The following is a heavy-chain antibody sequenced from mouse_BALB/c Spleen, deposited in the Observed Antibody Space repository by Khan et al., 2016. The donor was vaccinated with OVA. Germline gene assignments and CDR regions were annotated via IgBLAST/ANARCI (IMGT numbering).Heavy chain of an antibody. Sequence: EVELVESGPELVKPGASVKISCKASGYSFTGYFMNWVMQSHGKSLEWIGRIIPHIGETFYNQKFRDKASLTVDESSSTAHMELRSLASEDSAVYYCARSYCSDFDYWGQGTTLTVSS. CDR1: GYSFTGYF. D-gene: IGHD1-1*01. J-gene: IGHJ2*01. CDR2: IIPHIGET. V-gene: IGHV1-20*02. CDR3: ARSYCSDFDY.